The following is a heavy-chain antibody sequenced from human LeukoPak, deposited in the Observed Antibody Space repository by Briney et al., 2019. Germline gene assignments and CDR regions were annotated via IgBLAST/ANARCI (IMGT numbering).Heavy chain of an antibody. CDR3: ARGVSWLDP. CDR1: GGSIRSGSYF. D-gene: IGHD2-8*01. V-gene: IGHV4-61*02. CDR2: IYTSGST. Sequence: TLSLTCTVSGGSIRSGSYFWTWIRQPAGKGLEWVGRIYTSGSTNYNPSLKSRVTMSIDTSNNQLSLKLSSVTAADSAVYYCARGVSWLDPWGQGTLVTVSS. J-gene: IGHJ5*02.